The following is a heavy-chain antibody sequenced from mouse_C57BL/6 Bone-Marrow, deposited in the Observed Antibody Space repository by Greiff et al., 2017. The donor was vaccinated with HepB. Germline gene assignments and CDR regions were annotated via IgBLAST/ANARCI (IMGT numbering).Heavy chain of an antibody. J-gene: IGHJ4*01. V-gene: IGHV5-17*01. CDR3: ARCYDYDKNAMDY. Sequence: EVMLVESGGGLVKPGGSLKLSCAASGFTFSDYGMHWVRQAPEKGLEWVAYISSGSSTIYYADTVKGRFTISRDNAKNTLFLQMTSLRSEDTAMYYCARCYDYDKNAMDYWGQGTSVTVSS. CDR2: ISSGSSTI. CDR1: GFTFSDYG. D-gene: IGHD2-4*01.